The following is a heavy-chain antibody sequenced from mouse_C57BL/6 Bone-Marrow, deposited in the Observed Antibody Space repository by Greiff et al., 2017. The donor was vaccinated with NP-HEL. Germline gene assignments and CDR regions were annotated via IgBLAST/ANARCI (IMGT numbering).Heavy chain of an antibody. CDR3: ERHEGGGAMDY. CDR2: INSDGGST. Sequence: EVMLVESGGGLVQPGESLKLSCESNEYEFPSHDMSWVRKTPEKRLELVAAINSDGGSTYYPDTMERRFIISRDNTKKPLYLQLSSLRSEDTALCYCERHEGGGAMDYWGQGTSVTVSS. J-gene: IGHJ4*01. CDR1: EYEFPSHD. V-gene: IGHV5-2*03.